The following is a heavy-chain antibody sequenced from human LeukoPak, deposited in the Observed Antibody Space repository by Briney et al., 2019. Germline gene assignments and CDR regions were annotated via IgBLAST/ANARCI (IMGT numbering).Heavy chain of an antibody. V-gene: IGHV1-18*01. CDR2: ISGYQGGT. D-gene: IGHD5-24*01. CDR3: ARSDLGTITVGPFNY. CDR1: GYTFTNYG. Sequence: ASVKVSCKASGYTFTNYGITWVRQAPGQGLEWMGWISGYQGGTKYAQNFQGRVTMTIDTSTSTAYMDLRSLISDDTAIYFCARSDLGTITVGPFNYWGQGTLVAVSS. J-gene: IGHJ4*02.